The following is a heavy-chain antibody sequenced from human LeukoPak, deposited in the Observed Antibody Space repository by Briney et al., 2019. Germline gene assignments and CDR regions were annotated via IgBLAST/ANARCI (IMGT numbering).Heavy chain of an antibody. Sequence: GGSLRLSCAASGFTFSSYSMNWVRQAPGKGLEWVSSISSSYIYYADSVKGRFTISRDNAKNSLYLQMNSLRAEDTAVYYCARDGSSGAGYWGQGTLVTVSS. D-gene: IGHD6-19*01. V-gene: IGHV3-21*01. CDR2: ISSSYI. CDR1: GFTFSSYS. J-gene: IGHJ4*02. CDR3: ARDGSSGAGY.